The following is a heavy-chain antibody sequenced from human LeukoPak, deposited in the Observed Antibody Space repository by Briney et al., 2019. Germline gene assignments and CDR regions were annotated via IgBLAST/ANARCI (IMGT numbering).Heavy chain of an antibody. D-gene: IGHD3-3*01. CDR2: ISGSGGST. Sequence: GGSLRLSCAASGFTFSSYAMSWVRQAPGKGLEWVSAISGSGGSTYCADSVKGRFTISRDNSKNTLYLQMNSLRAEDTAVYYCAKVGSYDFWSGYDYWGQGTLVTVSS. CDR1: GFTFSSYA. V-gene: IGHV3-23*01. CDR3: AKVGSYDFWSGYDY. J-gene: IGHJ4*02.